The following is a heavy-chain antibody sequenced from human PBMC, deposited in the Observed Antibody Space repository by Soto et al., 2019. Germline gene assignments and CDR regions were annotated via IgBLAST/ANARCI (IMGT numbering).Heavy chain of an antibody. CDR3: ARDDIVVVVAATWDYYGMDG. Sequence: SVKVSCKASGGTFSSYAISWVRQAPGQGLEWMGGIIPIFGTANYAQKFQGRVTITADESTSTAYMELSSLRSEDTAVYYCARDDIVVVVAATWDYYGMDGWGQGTTVPVAS. J-gene: IGHJ6*02. D-gene: IGHD2-15*01. CDR1: GGTFSSYA. CDR2: IIPIFGTA. V-gene: IGHV1-69*13.